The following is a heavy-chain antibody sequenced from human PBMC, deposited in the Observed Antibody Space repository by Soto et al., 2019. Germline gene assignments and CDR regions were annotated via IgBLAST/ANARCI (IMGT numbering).Heavy chain of an antibody. D-gene: IGHD6-13*01. Sequence: GESLKISCQCSGYTFSNFWIGWVRQLPGKGLEWMGIIYPGDHETRYSPSFHGKVTISADKSINTAYLQWNSLEVSDTAFYFCALSPCSSPYFDYWGQGALVTVSS. CDR2: IYPGDHET. J-gene: IGHJ4*02. CDR1: GYTFSNFW. CDR3: ALSPCSSPYFDY. V-gene: IGHV5-51*01.